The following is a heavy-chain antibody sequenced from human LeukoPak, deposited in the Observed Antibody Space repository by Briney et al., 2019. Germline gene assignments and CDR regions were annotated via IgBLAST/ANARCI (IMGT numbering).Heavy chain of an antibody. CDR2: INTDGRTT. CDR1: GFTFTTFW. V-gene: IGHV3-74*01. J-gene: IGHJ4*02. Sequence: SGGSLRLSCAASGFTFTTFWMNWVRQAPGEGLVWVSLINTDGRTTTYADSVKGRFTISRDNAKNTLYLQMNSLRAEDTAVYYCARGTRGIVLAGEFFDYWGQGTLVTVSS. CDR3: ARGTRGIVLAGEFFDY. D-gene: IGHD6-19*01.